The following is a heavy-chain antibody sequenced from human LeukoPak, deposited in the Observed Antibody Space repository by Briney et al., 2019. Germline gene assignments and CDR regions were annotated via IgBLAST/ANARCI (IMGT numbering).Heavy chain of an antibody. CDR3: ARGSPAVADHFDY. Sequence: PSETLSLTCTVSGGSISSYYWSWIRQPPGKGLEWIGYIYYSGSTNYNPSLKSRVTISVDTSKNQFSLKLSSVTAADTAVYYCARGSPAVADHFDYWGQGTLVTVSS. D-gene: IGHD6-19*01. V-gene: IGHV4-59*01. J-gene: IGHJ4*02. CDR1: GGSISSYY. CDR2: IYYSGST.